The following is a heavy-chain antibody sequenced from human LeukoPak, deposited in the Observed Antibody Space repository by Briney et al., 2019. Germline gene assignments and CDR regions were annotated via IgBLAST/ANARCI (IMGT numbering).Heavy chain of an antibody. J-gene: IGHJ6*02. CDR2: IQQDGSEK. Sequence: GGSLRLSCAASGFTFSSYWMIWVRQAPGKGLEWVANIQQDGSEKYYVDSVKGRFTISRDNAKNSLYLQMTSLRAEDTAVYYCARGHYGMDVWGQGTTVTVSS. V-gene: IGHV3-7*05. CDR1: GFTFSSYW. CDR3: ARGHYGMDV.